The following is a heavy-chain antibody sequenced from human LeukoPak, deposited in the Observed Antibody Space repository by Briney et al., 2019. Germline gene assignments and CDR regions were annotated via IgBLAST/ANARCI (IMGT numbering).Heavy chain of an antibody. CDR3: ARSDTAMAEDY. CDR2: ISDGGAYT. Sequence: PGGSLRLSCAASGFTFDEYYMSWIRQAPGKGLEWASHISDGGAYTKYADSVKDRFTISRDNAKNSLYLQMNSLTAADTAVYYCARSDTAMAEDYWGQGTLVTVSS. CDR1: GFTFDEYY. J-gene: IGHJ4*02. D-gene: IGHD5-18*01. V-gene: IGHV3-11*03.